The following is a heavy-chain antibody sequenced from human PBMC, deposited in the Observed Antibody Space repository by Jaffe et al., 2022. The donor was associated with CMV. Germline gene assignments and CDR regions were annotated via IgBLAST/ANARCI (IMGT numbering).Heavy chain of an antibody. Sequence: QVQLQQWGAGLLKPSETLSLTCAVYGGSFSGYYWSWIRQPPGKGLEWIGEINHSGSTNYNPSLKSRVTISVDTSKNQFSLKLSSVTAADTAVYYCARGIVAAYSSSLYPTYFDYWGQGTLVTVSS. CDR3: ARGIVAAYSSSLYPTYFDY. J-gene: IGHJ4*02. V-gene: IGHV4-34*01. D-gene: IGHD6-6*01. CDR1: GGSFSGYY. CDR2: INHSGST.